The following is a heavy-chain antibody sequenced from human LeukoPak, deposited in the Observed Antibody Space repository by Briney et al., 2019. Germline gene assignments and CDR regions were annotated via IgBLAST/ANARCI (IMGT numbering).Heavy chain of an antibody. CDR2: MNPNSGNT. D-gene: IGHD4/OR15-4a*01. CDR1: GFTFTSYD. CDR3: ARGDGASYYYYYGMDV. V-gene: IGHV1-8*01. J-gene: IGHJ6*02. Sequence: ASVKVSCKASGFTFTSYDINWVRQATGQGLEWMGWMNPNSGNTGYAQKFQGRVTMTRNTSISTAYMELSSLRSEDTAVYYCARGDGASYYYYYGMDVWGQGTTVTVSS.